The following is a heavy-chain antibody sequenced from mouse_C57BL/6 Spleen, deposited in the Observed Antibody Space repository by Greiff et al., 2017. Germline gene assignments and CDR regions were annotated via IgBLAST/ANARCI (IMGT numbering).Heavy chain of an antibody. CDR3: ARESGGGTSMDY. D-gene: IGHD3-3*01. CDR2: ISDGGSYT. CDR1: GFTFSSYA. V-gene: IGHV5-4*01. Sequence: DVMLVESGGGLVKPGGSLKLSCAASGFTFSSYALSWVRQTPEKRLEWVATISDGGSYTYYPDNVKGRFTISRDNAKNNLYLQMSHLKSEDTAMYYCARESGGGTSMDYWGQGTSGTVSS. J-gene: IGHJ4*01.